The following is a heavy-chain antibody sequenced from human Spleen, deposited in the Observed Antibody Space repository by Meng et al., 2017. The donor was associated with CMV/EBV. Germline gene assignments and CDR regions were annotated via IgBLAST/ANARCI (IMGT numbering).Heavy chain of an antibody. CDR3: VRDLKCQPLTGGYFNY. J-gene: IGHJ4*02. CDR1: GFTFSSYK. CDR2: ISGDCGDT. D-gene: IGHD2-2*01. V-gene: IGHV3-23*01. Sequence: GESLKISCAASGFTFSSYKMYWVRQAPGRGLEWVSAISGDCGDTYYADSVKGRFTISRDNSRDTLYLQMSSLRVEDTALYYGVRDLKCQPLTGGYFNYWGQGSLVTVSS.